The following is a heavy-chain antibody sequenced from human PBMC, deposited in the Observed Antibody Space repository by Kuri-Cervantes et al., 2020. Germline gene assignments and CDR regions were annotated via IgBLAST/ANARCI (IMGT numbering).Heavy chain of an antibody. CDR3: ARGGVTIGDGPEYYYYMDV. V-gene: IGHV1-69*13. J-gene: IGHJ6*03. Sequence: SVKVSCKASGGTFSSYAISWVRQAPGQGLEWMGGIIPILGTANYAQKFQGRVTITADESTSTAYMELSSLRSEDTAVYYCARGGVTIGDGPEYYYYMDVWGKGTTVTVSS. D-gene: IGHD3-10*01. CDR2: IIPILGTA. CDR1: GGTFSSYA.